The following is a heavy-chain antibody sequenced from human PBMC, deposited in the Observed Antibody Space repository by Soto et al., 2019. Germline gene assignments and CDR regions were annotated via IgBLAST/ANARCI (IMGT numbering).Heavy chain of an antibody. V-gene: IGHV3-11*01. CDR1: GFTFSDYY. D-gene: IGHD4-17*01. CDR3: ARAPWPVRHSILFDY. J-gene: IGHJ4*02. Sequence: PGGSLRLSCAASGFTFSDYYMSWIRQAPGKGLEWVSYISISGRTIYYADSVKGRFTISRDNAKNSLYLQMNSLRAEDTAVYYCARAPWPVRHSILFDYWGQGTLVTVSS. CDR2: ISISGRTI.